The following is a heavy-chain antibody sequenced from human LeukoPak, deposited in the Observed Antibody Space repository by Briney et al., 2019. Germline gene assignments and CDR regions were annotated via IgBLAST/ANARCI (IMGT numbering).Heavy chain of an antibody. CDR1: GFTFSSYA. CDR2: ISSNGGST. J-gene: IGHJ4*02. D-gene: IGHD2-2*01. V-gene: IGHV3-64D*06. CDR3: VKDGRYCSSTSCSPY. Sequence: GGSLRLSCSASGFTFSSYAMHWVRQAPGKGLEYVSAISSNGGSTYYADSVKGRFTISGDNSKNTLYLQMSSLRAEDTAVYYCVKDGRYCSSTSCSPYWGQGTLVTVSS.